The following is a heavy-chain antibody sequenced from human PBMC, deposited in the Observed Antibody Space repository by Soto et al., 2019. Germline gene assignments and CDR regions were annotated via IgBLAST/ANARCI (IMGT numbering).Heavy chain of an antibody. J-gene: IGHJ4*02. Sequence: QLQLQESGPGLLQPSETLSLTCSVSGGSVRSGSYYWTWIRQPPGKGLEWIGYIYQSGTTNYNASLKSRVTISRDTSKNQFFLKLNSVTAADTAVYYCARDSSGRHDYWGQGTLVTVSS. D-gene: IGHD3-22*01. CDR2: IYQSGTT. CDR1: GGSVRSGSYY. CDR3: ARDSSGRHDY. V-gene: IGHV4-61*01.